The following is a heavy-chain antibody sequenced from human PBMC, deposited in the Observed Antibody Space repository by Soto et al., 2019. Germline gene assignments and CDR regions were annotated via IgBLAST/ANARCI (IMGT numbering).Heavy chain of an antibody. J-gene: IGHJ4*02. Sequence: GASVKVSCKVSGYTLTELSMHWVRQAPGKGLERMGGFDPEDGETIYAQKFQGRVTMTEDTSTDTAYMELSSLRSEDTAVYYCATEPRVSGYYTSESGYWGQGTLVTVSS. CDR2: FDPEDGET. V-gene: IGHV1-24*01. CDR1: GYTLTELS. CDR3: ATEPRVSGYYTSESGY. D-gene: IGHD3-3*01.